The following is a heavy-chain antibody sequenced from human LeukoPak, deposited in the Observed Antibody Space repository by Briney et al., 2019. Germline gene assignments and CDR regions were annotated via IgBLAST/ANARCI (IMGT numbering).Heavy chain of an antibody. CDR2: INWNGGST. Sequence: GGSLRLSCAASGFTFDDYGMSWVRQAPGKGLEWVSGINWNGGSTGYADSVKGRFTIARDNAKNSLYLQMNSLRAEDTALYYCARDICSGGSCFFAYWGQGTLVTVSS. CDR3: ARDICSGGSCFFAY. D-gene: IGHD2-15*01. CDR1: GFTFDDYG. V-gene: IGHV3-20*04. J-gene: IGHJ4*02.